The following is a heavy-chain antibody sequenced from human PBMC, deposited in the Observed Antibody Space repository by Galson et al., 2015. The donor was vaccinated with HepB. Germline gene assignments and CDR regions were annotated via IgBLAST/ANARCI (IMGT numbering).Heavy chain of an antibody. J-gene: IGHJ6*02. CDR1: GFTFDDYT. Sequence: SLRLSCAASGFTFDDYTMHWVRQAPGKGLEWVSLISWDGGSTYYADSVKGRFTISRDNSKNSLYLQMNSLRTEDTALYYCAKDIASAQLWLGAYYYYGMDVWGQGTTVTVSS. V-gene: IGHV3-43*01. CDR3: AKDIASAQLWLGAYYYYGMDV. CDR2: ISWDGGST. D-gene: IGHD5-18*01.